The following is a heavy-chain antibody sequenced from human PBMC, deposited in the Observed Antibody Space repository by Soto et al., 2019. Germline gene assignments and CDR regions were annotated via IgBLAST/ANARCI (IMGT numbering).Heavy chain of an antibody. CDR3: ARGEAYSNYPAR. D-gene: IGHD4-4*01. CDR1: GGSLSGYY. V-gene: IGHV4-34*01. Sequence: QMQLQQLGAGLLKPSETLSLTCGVYGGSLSGYYWTWIRQPPGKGLEWIGEINPSGGTKYNPSLKSRVSISVDTSKKHLSLKLSSVTAADTAVYSCARGEAYSNYPARWGQGTLVTVSS. J-gene: IGHJ4*02. CDR2: INPSGGT.